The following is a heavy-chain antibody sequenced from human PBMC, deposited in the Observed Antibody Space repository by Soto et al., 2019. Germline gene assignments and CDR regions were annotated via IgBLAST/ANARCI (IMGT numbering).Heavy chain of an antibody. CDR1: GFTFSSCG. V-gene: IGHV3-30*03. D-gene: IGHD3-9*01. CDR2: ISSDGSEK. J-gene: IGHJ5*02. CDR3: AYARFHYWLEGGDP. Sequence: GGSLRLSCAASGFTFSSCGMHWVRQAPGKGLEWVAIISSDGSEKHYADSVKGRFTISRDNSKNTLYLQMSSLRDEDTAVYYCAYARFHYWLEGGDPWGQGTLVTVSS.